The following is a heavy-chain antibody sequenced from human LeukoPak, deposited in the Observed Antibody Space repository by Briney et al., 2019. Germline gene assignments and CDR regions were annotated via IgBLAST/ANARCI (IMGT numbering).Heavy chain of an antibody. CDR2: IKQDGSEK. D-gene: IGHD2-2*01. CDR1: GFTFSSYW. J-gene: IGHJ5*02. V-gene: IGHV3-7*01. Sequence: QSGGSLRLSCAASGFTFSSYWMSWVRQAPGKGLEWVANIKQDGSEKYYVDSVKGRFTISRDNAKNSLYLQMNTLRAEDTAVYYCARDEASTSLPTGWFDPWGQGTLVTVSS. CDR3: ARDEASTSLPTGWFDP.